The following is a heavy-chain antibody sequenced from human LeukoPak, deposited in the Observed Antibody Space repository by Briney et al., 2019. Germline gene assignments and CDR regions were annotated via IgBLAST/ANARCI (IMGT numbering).Heavy chain of an antibody. J-gene: IGHJ6*02. CDR1: GGSLSGYY. V-gene: IGHV4-34*01. CDR3: ARGRLTTYGSGPYYYYYALDV. D-gene: IGHD3-10*01. CDR2: INDSGST. Sequence: SETLSLTCAVYGGSLSGYYWNWIRQPPGKGLEWIGEINDSGSTNYNPSLTSRVTISVDTSKNQFSLRLNSVTAADTAVYYCARGRLTTYGSGPYYYYYALDVWGQGTTVTVSS.